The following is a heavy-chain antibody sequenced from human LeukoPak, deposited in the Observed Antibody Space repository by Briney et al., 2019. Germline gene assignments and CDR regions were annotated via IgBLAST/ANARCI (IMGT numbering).Heavy chain of an antibody. CDR3: ARGETYYYGSGGESKEYYYGMDV. V-gene: IGHV1-18*01. Sequence: ASVKVSCKASGYTFTSYGISWVRQAPGQGLEWMGWISAYNGNTNYAQKLQGRVTMTTDTSTSTAYMGLRSLRSDDTAVYYCARGETYYYGSGGESKEYYYGMDVWGQGTTVTVSS. CDR2: ISAYNGNT. D-gene: IGHD3-10*01. CDR1: GYTFTSYG. J-gene: IGHJ6*02.